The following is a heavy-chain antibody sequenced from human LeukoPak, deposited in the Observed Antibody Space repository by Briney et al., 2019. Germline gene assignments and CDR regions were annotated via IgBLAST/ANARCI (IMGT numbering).Heavy chain of an antibody. D-gene: IGHD2-21*02. Sequence: KPSETLSLTCTVSGGSVSSGSYYWSWIRQPPGKGLEWIGYIYYSGSTNYNPSLKSRVTISVDTSKNQFSLKLSSVTAADTAVYYCARGGGDLSKYFDYWGQGTLVTVSS. CDR3: ARGGGDLSKYFDY. J-gene: IGHJ4*02. V-gene: IGHV4-61*01. CDR1: GGSVSSGSYY. CDR2: IYYSGST.